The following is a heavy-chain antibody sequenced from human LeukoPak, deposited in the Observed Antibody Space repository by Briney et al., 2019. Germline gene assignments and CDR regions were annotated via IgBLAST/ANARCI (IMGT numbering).Heavy chain of an antibody. CDR1: GFTFTSSV. Sequence: SVKVSCKASGFTFTSSVMQWVRQARGQRLEWMGWIVVGSGNINYAQNFQERVTITRDMSTSTAYMELSSLRSEDTAVYYCAVRDYDFWRGYHSWGQGTLVTVSS. D-gene: IGHD3-3*01. V-gene: IGHV1-58*02. CDR3: AVRDYDFWRGYHS. CDR2: IVVGSGNI. J-gene: IGHJ4*02.